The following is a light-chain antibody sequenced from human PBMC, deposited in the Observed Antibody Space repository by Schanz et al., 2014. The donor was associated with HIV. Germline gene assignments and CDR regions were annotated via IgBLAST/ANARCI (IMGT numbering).Light chain of an antibody. CDR1: QSISNN. CDR2: GAF. V-gene: IGKV3-15*01. J-gene: IGKJ1*01. Sequence: EIVMTQSPATLYVSPGEGATLSCRASQSISNNLAWYQHKPGQAPRLLIYGAFTRATGIPVRFSGSWSGTEFTLTISSLQSEDFGVYYCQQYNNWPPWTFGQGTKVEIK. CDR3: QQYNNWPPWT.